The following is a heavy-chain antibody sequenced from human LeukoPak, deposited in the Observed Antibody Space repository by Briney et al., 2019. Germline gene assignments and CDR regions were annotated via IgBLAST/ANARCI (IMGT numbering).Heavy chain of an antibody. CDR2: INHSGST. V-gene: IGHV4-34*01. CDR1: GGSFSGYY. Sequence: TTSETLSLTCAVYGGSFSGYYWSWIRQPPGKGLEWIGEINHSGSTNYNPSLKSRVTISVDTSKNQFSLKLSSVTAADTAVYYCAREVAGYYDSSGYFDIWGQGTMVTVSS. D-gene: IGHD3-22*01. J-gene: IGHJ3*02. CDR3: AREVAGYYDSSGYFDI.